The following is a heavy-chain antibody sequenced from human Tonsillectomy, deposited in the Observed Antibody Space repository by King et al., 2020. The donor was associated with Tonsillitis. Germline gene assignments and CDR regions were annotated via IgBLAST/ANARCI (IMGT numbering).Heavy chain of an antibody. V-gene: IGHV4-38-2*01. D-gene: IGHD6-13*01. Sequence: VQLQESGPGLVKPSETLSLTCGVSGYSISSGAWWGWIRQPPGKGLEWIGSIYHGGNAYYNPSLKSRVTISVDTSENQFSLRLSSVTAADTAVYFCARSLYSIAGAGRYFDYWGQGILVTVSS. CDR1: GYSISSGAW. CDR2: IYHGGNA. J-gene: IGHJ4*02. CDR3: ARSLYSIAGAGRYFDY.